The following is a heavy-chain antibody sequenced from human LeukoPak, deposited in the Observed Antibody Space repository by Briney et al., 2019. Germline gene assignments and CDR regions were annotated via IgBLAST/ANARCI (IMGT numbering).Heavy chain of an antibody. CDR1: GFTFSSYW. J-gene: IGHJ4*02. CDR2: INSVGSIT. CDR3: ARVGERYCSGGSCYQYYFDY. Sequence: GGSLRLSCAASGFTFSSYWMRWVRQAPGKGLVWVSCINSVGSITSYADSVKGRFTISRDNAKNTLYLQMNSLRAEDTAVYYCARVGERYCSGGSCYQYYFDYWGQGTLVSVSS. D-gene: IGHD2-15*01. V-gene: IGHV3-74*01.